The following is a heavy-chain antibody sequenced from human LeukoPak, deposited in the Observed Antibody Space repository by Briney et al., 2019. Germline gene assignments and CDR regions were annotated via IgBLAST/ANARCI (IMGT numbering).Heavy chain of an antibody. J-gene: IGHJ3*01. Sequence: GGSLRLSCAASGFNVAAYAMYWVRQPPGKSLEWVSLISGDSDNKYSAASVKGRFAISRDNSKNSLYLQINSLRAEDTALYYCARASYYYDTTGLGAVDFWGQGTMVTVSS. D-gene: IGHD3-22*01. CDR1: GFNVAAYA. CDR2: ISGDSDNK. CDR3: ARASYYYDTTGLGAVDF. V-gene: IGHV3-43*02.